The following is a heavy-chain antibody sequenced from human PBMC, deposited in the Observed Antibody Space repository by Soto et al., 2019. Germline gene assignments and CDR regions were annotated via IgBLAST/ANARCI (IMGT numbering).Heavy chain of an antibody. CDR2: IIPMFDTA. V-gene: IGHV1-69*12. J-gene: IGHJ4*02. CDR3: ASGIQLWLRRINNGYSG. D-gene: IGHD5-18*01. Sequence: QVQLVQSGAEVKKPESSVKVSCKAPGCTFSTYAISWVRHAPGQGLEWMGGIIPMFDTANYAQRFQDRVTITADESTNTVYMELSSLRSEDTAVYFCASGIQLWLRRINNGYSGWGQGTLVTVS. CDR1: GCTFSTYA.